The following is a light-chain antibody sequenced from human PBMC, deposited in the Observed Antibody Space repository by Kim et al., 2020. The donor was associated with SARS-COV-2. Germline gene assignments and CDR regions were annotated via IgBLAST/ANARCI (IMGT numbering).Light chain of an antibody. Sequence: GQSITISCTGTSSDVGAYNCVSWYQQHPGKAPKLIIYDVSDRPSGVSYRFSGSKSGSTASLTISGLQAEDEADYYCSSYTTTSTYLFGTGTKVTVL. CDR3: SSYTTTSTYL. V-gene: IGLV2-14*03. CDR1: SSDVGAYNC. CDR2: DVS. J-gene: IGLJ1*01.